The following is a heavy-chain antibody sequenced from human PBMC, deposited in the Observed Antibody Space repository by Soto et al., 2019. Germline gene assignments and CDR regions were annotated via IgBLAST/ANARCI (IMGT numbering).Heavy chain of an antibody. CDR3: ARVPVAGTGSYYYYGMDV. CDR2: IIPIFGTA. CDR1: GGTFSSYA. Sequence: GASVKVSCKASGGTFSSYAISWVRQAPGQGXEWMGGIIPIFGTANYAQKFQGRVTITADESTSTAYMELSSLRSEDTAVYYCARVPVAGTGSYYYYGMDVWGQGTTVTVSS. D-gene: IGHD6-19*01. J-gene: IGHJ6*02. V-gene: IGHV1-69*13.